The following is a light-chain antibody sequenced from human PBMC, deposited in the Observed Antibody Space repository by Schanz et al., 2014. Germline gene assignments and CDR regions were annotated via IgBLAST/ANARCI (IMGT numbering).Light chain of an antibody. CDR3: QQANIFPLT. CDR1: QSISSY. V-gene: IGKV1-39*01. CDR2: AAS. Sequence: DIQMTQSPSSLSASVGDRVTITCRASQSISSYLNWYQQKPGKAPKLLIYAASSLQSGVPSRFSGSGSGTDFTLTISSLQPEDFAAYYCQQANIFPLTFGGGTKVEIK. J-gene: IGKJ4*01.